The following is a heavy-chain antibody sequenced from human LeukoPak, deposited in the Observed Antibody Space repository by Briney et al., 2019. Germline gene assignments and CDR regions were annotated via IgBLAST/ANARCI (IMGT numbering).Heavy chain of an antibody. CDR1: GGSISSSSYY. V-gene: IGHV4-39*07. J-gene: IGHJ3*02. CDR3: ARATIVGATKRVHDAFDI. D-gene: IGHD1-26*01. CDR2: IYYSGST. Sequence: SETLSLTCTVSGGSISSSSYYWGWIRQPPGKGLEWIGSIYYSGSTYYNPSLKSRVTISVDTSKNQFSLKLSSVTAADTAVYYCARATIVGATKRVHDAFDIWGQGTMVTVSS.